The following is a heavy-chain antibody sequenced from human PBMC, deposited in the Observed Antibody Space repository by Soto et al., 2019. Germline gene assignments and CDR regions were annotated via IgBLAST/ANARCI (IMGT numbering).Heavy chain of an antibody. J-gene: IGHJ6*03. CDR2: ISTQNGNT. CDR1: GYTFTDYG. Sequence: QAQLVQSGGELKKSGASVKVSCKASGYTFTDYGVSWVRQAPGQGLEWMGWISTQNGNTNFAHRFQGRFTLTTDTSMSKASMELRSLILHGTSVYYSSTMTRVDNSHAYMQFWGEGTTVTVSS. V-gene: IGHV1-18*04. CDR3: STMTRVDNSHAYMQF. D-gene: IGHD1-1*01.